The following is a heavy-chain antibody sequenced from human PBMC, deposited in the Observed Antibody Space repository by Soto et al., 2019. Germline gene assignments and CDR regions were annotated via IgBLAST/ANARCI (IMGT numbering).Heavy chain of an antibody. J-gene: IGHJ6*02. D-gene: IGHD3-10*01. V-gene: IGHV5-51*01. Sequence: GESLKISCKGSGYSFTSYWIGWVRQMPGKGLEWMGIIYPGDSDTRYSPSFQGQVTISADKSVSTAYLQWSSLKASDTAMYYCAGGGVRGVITRTRDYYGMDVWGQGTTVTVSS. CDR3: AGGGVRGVITRTRDYYGMDV. CDR1: GYSFTSYW. CDR2: IYPGDSDT.